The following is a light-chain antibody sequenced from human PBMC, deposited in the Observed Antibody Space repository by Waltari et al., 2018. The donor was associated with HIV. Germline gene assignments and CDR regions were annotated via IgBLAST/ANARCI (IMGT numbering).Light chain of an antibody. CDR1: RSNIGSNT. V-gene: IGLV1-44*01. CDR2: SNN. Sequence: QSVLTQPPSASGTPGQTVTISCSGSRSNIGSNTVNWYQHLPGTAPKLLIYSNNVRPSGVPDRFSGSKSGTSASLAISGLQSQDEADYYCTTWDDRLNALVFGGGTEVTVL. J-gene: IGLJ3*02. CDR3: TTWDDRLNALV.